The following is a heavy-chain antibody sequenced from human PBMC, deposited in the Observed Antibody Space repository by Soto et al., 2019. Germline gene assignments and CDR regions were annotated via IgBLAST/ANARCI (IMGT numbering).Heavy chain of an antibody. J-gene: IGHJ4*02. CDR3: TTGIYYDILTGYHNVAY. CDR2: IKSKTDGGTA. Sequence: ETLSLTCTVSGGSIFSSYWTWVRQAAGKVLEWVGRIKSKTDGGTADYAAPVKGRATISRDDSKNTVYLQMNSLKTEDTAVYYCTTGIYYDILTGYHNVAYWGQGALVTVS. D-gene: IGHD3-9*01. CDR1: GGSIFSSY. V-gene: IGHV3-15*01.